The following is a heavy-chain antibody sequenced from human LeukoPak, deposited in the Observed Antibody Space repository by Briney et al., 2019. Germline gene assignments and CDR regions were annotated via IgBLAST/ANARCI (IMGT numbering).Heavy chain of an antibody. CDR3: AREVGIAARPFDY. J-gene: IGHJ4*02. V-gene: IGHV4-4*02. Sequence: SGTLSLTCAVSGGSISNGYWWSWVRQPPAKGLEWIGEINHSGSTNYNPSLKSRATISLDMSKNQFSLKLSSVTAADTAVYYCAREVGIAARPFDYWGQGTLVTVSS. CDR2: INHSGST. CDR1: GGSISNGYW. D-gene: IGHD6-6*01.